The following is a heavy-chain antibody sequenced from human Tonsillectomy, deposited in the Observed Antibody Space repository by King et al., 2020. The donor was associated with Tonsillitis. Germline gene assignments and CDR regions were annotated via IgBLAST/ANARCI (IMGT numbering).Heavy chain of an antibody. J-gene: IGHJ4*02. CDR3: ARSPATRSCGGDCYPFDY. Sequence: VQLQQWGTGLLKPSETLSLTCAVYGGSFSGYYWSWVRQPPGKGLEWIGEINHSGSTNCNPSLKSRVTMSVDTSENQFSLKLNSVTAADTAVYFCARSPATRSCGGDCYPFDYWGQGTLVTVSS. CDR2: INHSGST. CDR1: GGSFSGYY. V-gene: IGHV4-34*01. D-gene: IGHD2-21*02.